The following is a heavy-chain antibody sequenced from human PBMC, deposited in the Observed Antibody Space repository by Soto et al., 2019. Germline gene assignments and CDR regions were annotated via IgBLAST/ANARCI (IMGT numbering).Heavy chain of an antibody. J-gene: IGHJ6*03. CDR1: GGSISSSSYY. CDR3: VVVPAAFYYYYYMDV. V-gene: IGHV4-39*01. Sequence: SETLSLTCTVSGGSISSSSYYWGWIRQPPGKGLEWIGSIYYSGSTYYNPSLKSRVTISVDTSKNHFSLKLSSVTAADTAVYYCVVVPAAFYYYYYMDVWGKGTTVTVSS. CDR2: IYYSGST. D-gene: IGHD2-2*01.